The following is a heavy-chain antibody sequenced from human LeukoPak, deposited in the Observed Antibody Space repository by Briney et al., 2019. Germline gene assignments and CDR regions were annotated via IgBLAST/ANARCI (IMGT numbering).Heavy chain of an antibody. Sequence: SETLSLTCTVSGGSISSSSYYWGWIRQSPGKGLEWIGSIYYSGSTYYNPSLKSRVTISVDTSKNQFSLKLSSVTAADTAVYYCARTLYDFWSGYYPNWFDPWGQGTLVTVSS. D-gene: IGHD3-3*01. CDR1: GGSISSSSYY. CDR2: IYYSGST. V-gene: IGHV4-39*07. CDR3: ARTLYDFWSGYYPNWFDP. J-gene: IGHJ5*02.